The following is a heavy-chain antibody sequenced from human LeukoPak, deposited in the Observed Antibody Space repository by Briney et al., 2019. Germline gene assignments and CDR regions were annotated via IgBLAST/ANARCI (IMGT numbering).Heavy chain of an antibody. CDR2: MNPNSCNT. J-gene: IGHJ6*02. D-gene: IGHD1-26*01. CDR3: ARATSLYRIVGDISTAYGMDV. V-gene: IGHV1-8*01. Sequence: ASVKVSCKASGYTFTSYDINWVRQATGQGLEWMGWMNPNSCNTGYAQKFQGKVTMTRNTSISTAYMELSTLRSEDTAVYYCARATSLYRIVGDISTAYGMDVWGQGTTVTVSS. CDR1: GYTFTSYD.